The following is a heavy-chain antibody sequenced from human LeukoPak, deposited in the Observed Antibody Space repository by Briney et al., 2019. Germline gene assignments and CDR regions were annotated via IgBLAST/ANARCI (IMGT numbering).Heavy chain of an antibody. CDR1: GGSISSYY. J-gene: IGHJ6*03. CDR3: ARGVWFGELGYMDV. CDR2: IYTSGST. D-gene: IGHD3-10*01. Sequence: SETLSLTCTVSGGSISSYYWSWIRQPAGKGLEWIGRIYTSGSTNYNPSLKSRVTMSVDTSKNQFSLKLSSVTAADTAVYYCARGVWFGELGYMDVWGKGTTVTISS. V-gene: IGHV4-4*07.